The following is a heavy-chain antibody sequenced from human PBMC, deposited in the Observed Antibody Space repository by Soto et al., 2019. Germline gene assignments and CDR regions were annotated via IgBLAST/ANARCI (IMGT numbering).Heavy chain of an antibody. V-gene: IGHV3-23*01. CDR1: GFTFSSYA. D-gene: IGHD2-2*01. CDR3: AKEITGYCSSTSCSLDP. J-gene: IGHJ5*02. Sequence: VGFLRLSCAASGFTFSSYAMSWVRQAPGKGLEWVSAISGSGGSTYYADSVKGRFTISRDNSKNTLYLQMNSLRAEDTAVYYCAKEITGYCSSTSCSLDPWGQGTLVTVSS. CDR2: ISGSGGST.